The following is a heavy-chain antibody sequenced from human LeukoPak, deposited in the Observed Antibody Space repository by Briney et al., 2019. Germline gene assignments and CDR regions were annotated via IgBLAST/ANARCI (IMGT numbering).Heavy chain of an antibody. D-gene: IGHD3-22*01. CDR2: SKNKDYAYST. CDR1: GFTFSDHH. CDR3: TRIFYYGTRGYYPDF. V-gene: IGHV3-72*01. Sequence: PGGSLRPSCAASGFTFSDHHMDWVRQAPGKGLEWIGRSKNKDYAYSTVYAASVKGRFTFSRDDPKNSLYLQMNSLTTEDTAVYYCTRIFYYGTRGYYPDFWGQGTLVTVSS. J-gene: IGHJ4*02.